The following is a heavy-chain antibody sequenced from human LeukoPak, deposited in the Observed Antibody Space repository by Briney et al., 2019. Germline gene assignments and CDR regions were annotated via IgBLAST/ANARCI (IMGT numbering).Heavy chain of an antibody. CDR3: ANYHDYSNFQGAYYLDY. J-gene: IGHJ4*02. Sequence: SETLSLTCTVSGGSISGYYWSWIRQPPGKGLEWIGNFYYSGSTNYNPSLKSRVTISVDTSKNQFSLKLSSVTAADTAVYYCANYHDYSNFQGAYYLDYWGQGTLVTVSS. CDR1: GGSISGYY. D-gene: IGHD4-11*01. V-gene: IGHV4-59*08. CDR2: FYYSGST.